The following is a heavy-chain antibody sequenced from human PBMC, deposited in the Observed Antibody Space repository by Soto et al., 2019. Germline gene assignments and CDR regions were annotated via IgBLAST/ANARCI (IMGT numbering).Heavy chain of an antibody. CDR2: VWYDGTDT. Sequence: QVQLVESGGGVVQPGRSLRLSCAASGFTFSTYGMHWVRQAAGKGLEWVAVVWYDGTDTYYAGSVKGRFTVSRDNSNNTVYLQMNSLRAEDTAVYYCARDVEFDYGFDYWGQGTLVTVSS. J-gene: IGHJ4*02. CDR3: ARDVEFDYGFDY. V-gene: IGHV3-33*01. D-gene: IGHD3-10*01. CDR1: GFTFSTYG.